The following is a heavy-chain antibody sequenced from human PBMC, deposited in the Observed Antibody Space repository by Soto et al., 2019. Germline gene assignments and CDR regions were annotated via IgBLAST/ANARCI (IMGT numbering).Heavy chain of an antibody. J-gene: IGHJ5*02. Sequence: QVQLQESGPGLVKPSGTLSLTCAVSGGSISSSNWWSWVRQPPGKGLEWIGEIYHSGSTNYNPSLKSRVTISVDKAKNQFSLKLSSVTAADTAVYYCATYYYDSSGYPNWFDPWGQGTLVTVSS. D-gene: IGHD3-22*01. CDR2: IYHSGST. CDR1: GGSISSSNW. CDR3: ATYYYDSSGYPNWFDP. V-gene: IGHV4-4*02.